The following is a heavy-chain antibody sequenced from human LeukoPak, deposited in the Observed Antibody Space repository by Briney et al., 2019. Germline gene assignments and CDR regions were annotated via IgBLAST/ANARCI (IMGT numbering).Heavy chain of an antibody. CDR3: ARDRAEGMTASLAY. D-gene: IGHD1-14*01. V-gene: IGHV3-30-3*01. J-gene: IGHJ4*02. CDR1: RFTFSSYA. CDR2: ISYDGSNK. Sequence: GGSLRLSCAASRFTFSSYAMHWVRQAPGKGLEWVAVISYDGSNKYYADSVKGRFTISRDNSKNTLYLQMNSLRAEDTAVYYCARDRAEGMTASLAYWGQGTLVTVSS.